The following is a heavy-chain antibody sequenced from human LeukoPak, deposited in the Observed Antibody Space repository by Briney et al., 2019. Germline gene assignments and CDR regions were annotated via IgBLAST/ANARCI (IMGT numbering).Heavy chain of an antibody. CDR1: GYTFTSYG. J-gene: IGHJ6*03. Sequence: ASVKVSCKASGYTFTSYGISWLRQAPGQGLEWMGWISAYNGNTNYAQKLQGRVTMTTDTSTSTAYMELRSLRSDDTAVYYCARDRSISSSWYTPYYYYYMHAWGKRTTVTVSS. V-gene: IGHV1-18*01. D-gene: IGHD6-13*01. CDR2: ISAYNGNT. CDR3: ARDRSISSSWYTPYYYYYMHA.